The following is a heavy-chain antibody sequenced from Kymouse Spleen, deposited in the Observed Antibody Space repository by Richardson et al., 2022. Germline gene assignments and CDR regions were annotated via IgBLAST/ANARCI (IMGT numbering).Heavy chain of an antibody. Sequence: EVQLVESGGGLVQPGGSLKLSCAASGFTFSGSAMHWVRQASGKGLEWVGRIRSKANSYATAYAASVKGRFTISRDDSKNTAYLQMNSLKTEDTAVYYCTSITMVRGPHNWFDPWGQGTLVTVSS. CDR2: IRSKANSYAT. CDR1: GFTFSGSA. CDR3: TSITMVRGPHNWFDP. D-gene: IGHD3-10*01. V-gene: IGHV3-73*02. J-gene: IGHJ5*02.